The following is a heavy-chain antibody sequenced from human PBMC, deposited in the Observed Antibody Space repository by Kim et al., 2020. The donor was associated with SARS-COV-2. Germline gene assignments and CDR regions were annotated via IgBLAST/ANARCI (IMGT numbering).Heavy chain of an antibody. CDR1: GFTFSSYS. V-gene: IGHV3-48*02. Sequence: GGSLRLSCAASGFTFSSYSMNWVRQAPGKGLEWVSYISSSSSTIYYADSVKGRFTISRDNAKNSLYLQMNSLRDEDTAVYYCAREAGFGVAYYDFWSGYGPLGPFDYWGQGTLVTVSS. D-gene: IGHD3-3*01. CDR3: AREAGFGVAYYDFWSGYGPLGPFDY. CDR2: ISSSSSTI. J-gene: IGHJ4*02.